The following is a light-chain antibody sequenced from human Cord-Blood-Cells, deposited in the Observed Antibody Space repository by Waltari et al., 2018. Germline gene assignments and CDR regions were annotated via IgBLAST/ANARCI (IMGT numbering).Light chain of an antibody. CDR2: GAS. J-gene: IGKJ1*01. CDR1: QSVSSSY. V-gene: IGKV3-20*01. Sequence: EIVLTQSPGTLSLSPGERATLPCRASQSVSSSYLAWYQQKPGQAPWLLIYGASSRATGIPDRFSGSGSGTDFTLTISRLEPEDFAVYYCQQYGSSPLSFGQGTKVEIK. CDR3: QQYGSSPLS.